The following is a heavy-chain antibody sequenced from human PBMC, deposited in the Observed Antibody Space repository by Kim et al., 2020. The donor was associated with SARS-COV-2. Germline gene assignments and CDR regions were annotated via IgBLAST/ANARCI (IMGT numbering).Heavy chain of an antibody. CDR1: GFTFSSYG. J-gene: IGHJ6*01. Sequence: GGSLRLSCAASGFTFSSYGMHWVRQAPGKGLEWVAVISYDGSNKYYADSVKGRFTISRDNSKNTLYLQMNSLRAEDTAVYYCVKTGVLSGSYYSRVYYY. D-gene: IGHD3-10*01. CDR2: ISYDGSNK. V-gene: IGHV3-30*18. CDR3: VKTGVLSGSYYSRVYYY.